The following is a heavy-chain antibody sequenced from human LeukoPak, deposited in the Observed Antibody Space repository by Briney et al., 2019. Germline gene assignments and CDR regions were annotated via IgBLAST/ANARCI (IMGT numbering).Heavy chain of an antibody. V-gene: IGHV4-38-2*02. Sequence: SETLSLTCTVSGYSISSGYYWGWIRQPPGKGLEWIGSIYHSGSTYYNPSLKSRVTISVDTSKNQFSLKLSSVTAADTAVYYCASQSFSSTVTTSNWFDPWGQGTLVTVSS. CDR3: ASQSFSSTVTTSNWFDP. CDR2: IYHSGST. CDR1: GYSISSGYY. J-gene: IGHJ5*02. D-gene: IGHD4-17*01.